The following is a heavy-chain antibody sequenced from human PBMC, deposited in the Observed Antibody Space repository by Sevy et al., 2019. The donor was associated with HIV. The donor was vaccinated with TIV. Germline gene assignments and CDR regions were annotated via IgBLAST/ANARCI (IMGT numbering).Heavy chain of an antibody. D-gene: IGHD3-10*01. CDR1: GYTFTSYG. CDR2: ISAYNGNT. J-gene: IGHJ4*02. CDR3: ARKKGVRKAGGEFDY. V-gene: IGHV1-18*04. Sequence: ASVKVSCKASGYTFTSYGISWVRQAPGQGLEWMGWISAYNGNTNYAQKLQGRVTMTTDTSTSTAYMELRSLRSDDTAVYYCARKKGVRKAGGEFDYWGQGTLVTVSS.